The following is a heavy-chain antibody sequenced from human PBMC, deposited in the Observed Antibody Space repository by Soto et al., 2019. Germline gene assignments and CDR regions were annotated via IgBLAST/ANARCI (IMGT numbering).Heavy chain of an antibody. J-gene: IGHJ6*02. Sequence: GGSLRLSCAASGFTFSSYAMHWVRQAPGKGLEWVAVIAYDGRNKYYADSVKGRFTISRDNSKNTLYLQMNSLRAEDTAVYYWAKDPRGYTGDMDVWGQGTTVTVSS. D-gene: IGHD1-1*01. CDR1: GFTFSSYA. CDR3: AKDPRGYTGDMDV. CDR2: IAYDGRNK. V-gene: IGHV3-30*04.